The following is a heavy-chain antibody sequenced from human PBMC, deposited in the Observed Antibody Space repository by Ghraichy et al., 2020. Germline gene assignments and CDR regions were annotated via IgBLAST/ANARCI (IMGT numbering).Heavy chain of an antibody. D-gene: IGHD6-13*01. CDR3: TRDGMTSSSWYNWFDP. Sequence: GGSLRLSCTASGFTFGDYAMSWFRQAPGKGLEWVGFIRSKANGGTTEYAASVKGRFTISRDDSKSIAYLQMNSLKTEDTAVYYCTRDGMTSSSWYNWFDPWGQGTLVTVSS. CDR2: IRSKANGGTT. V-gene: IGHV3-49*03. J-gene: IGHJ5*02. CDR1: GFTFGDYA.